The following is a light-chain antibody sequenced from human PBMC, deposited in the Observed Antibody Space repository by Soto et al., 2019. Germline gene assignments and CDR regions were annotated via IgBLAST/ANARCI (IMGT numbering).Light chain of an antibody. CDR1: QSVIHTSNNKSY. V-gene: IGKV4-1*01. CDR3: QQYYSTPRT. Sequence: DIVMTQSPDSLAVSLGERATINCKSSQSVIHTSNNKSYLAWYQQKAGQPPELLLYWASARDSGVPDRFSGSGSETDFTLTISSLQAEDVAVYYCQQYYSTPRTFGQGTKVDI. CDR2: WAS. J-gene: IGKJ2*01.